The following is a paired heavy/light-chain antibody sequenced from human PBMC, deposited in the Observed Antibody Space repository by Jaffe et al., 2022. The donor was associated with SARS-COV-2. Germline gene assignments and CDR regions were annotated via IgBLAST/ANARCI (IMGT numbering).Heavy chain of an antibody. CDR1: GGSVSSGSYY. Sequence: QVQLQESGPGLVKPSQTLSLTCTVSGGSVSSGSYYWSWIRQPAGKGLEWIGRIYNSGSTNYNPSLKSRVTISVDTSKNQFSLNLSSVTAADTAVYYCARDTRIRDYNILSTYYYYGMDVWGQGTTVTVSS. J-gene: IGHJ6*02. V-gene: IGHV4-61*02. CDR2: IYNSGST. CDR3: ARDTRIRDYNILSTYYYYGMDV. D-gene: IGHD3-9*01.
Light chain of an antibody. J-gene: IGLJ3*02. CDR3: ATWDDSLSGQV. V-gene: IGLV1-47*01. Sequence: QSLLTQPPSASGTPGQRVTMSCSGSSSNIGNNHVFWYQQLPGTAPKLLIQRNDQRPSGVPDRFSGSKSGTSASLAISTLRSEDEAHYYCATWDDSLSGQVFGGGTKLTVL. CDR2: RND. CDR1: SSNIGNNH.